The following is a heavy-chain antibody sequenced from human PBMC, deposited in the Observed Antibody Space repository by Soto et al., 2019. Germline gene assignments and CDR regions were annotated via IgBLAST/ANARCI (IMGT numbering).Heavy chain of an antibody. CDR1: GYTFTSYG. CDR2: ISAYNGNT. Sequence: QVPLVQSGAEVKKPGASVKVSCKASGYTFTSYGISWVRQAPGQGLEWMGWISAYNGNTNYAQKLQGRVTMTTDTSTSTAYMELRSLRSDDTAVYYCARDEGEVVTAILTPFAYWGQGTLVTVSS. D-gene: IGHD2-21*02. V-gene: IGHV1-18*01. J-gene: IGHJ4*02. CDR3: ARDEGEVVTAILTPFAY.